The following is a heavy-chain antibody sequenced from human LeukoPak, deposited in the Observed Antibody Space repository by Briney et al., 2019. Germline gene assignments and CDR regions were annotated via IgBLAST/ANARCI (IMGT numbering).Heavy chain of an antibody. D-gene: IGHD4-17*01. CDR3: ARARRTRNIYGDYVFLFDY. CDR2: INPNSDDT. Sequence: ASVKVSCKASGYTFSVYHMHWVRQAPGQGLERMGWINPNSDDTKYAQKYRGRVTMTRDTSITTAYMDLYRLTSDDTALYYCARARRTRNIYGDYVFLFDYWGQGTLVTVSS. V-gene: IGHV1-2*02. J-gene: IGHJ4*02. CDR1: GYTFSVYH.